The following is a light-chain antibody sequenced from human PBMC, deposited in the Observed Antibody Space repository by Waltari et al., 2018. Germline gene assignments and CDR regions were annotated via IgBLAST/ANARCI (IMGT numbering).Light chain of an antibody. CDR2: DAS. CDR1: QSVSSN. J-gene: IGKJ2*01. CDR3: QQYNNWPPYT. V-gene: IGKV3-15*01. Sequence: DIVMTQSPATLSVSPGERATLSCSASQSVSSNLAWYQQKPGQAPRRLIYDASTRATGIPARFSGSGSGTEFTLTISSLQSEDFAVYYCQQYNNWPPYTFGQGTKLEIK.